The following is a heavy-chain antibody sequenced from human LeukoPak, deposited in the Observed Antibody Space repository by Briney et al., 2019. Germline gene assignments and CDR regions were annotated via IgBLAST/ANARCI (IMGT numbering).Heavy chain of an antibody. CDR2: VNGGNGGT. CDR1: GYPFRSYA. D-gene: IGHD3-10*01. Sequence: EASVKVSCKASGYPFRSYAIHWVRQAPGQRLEWLGWVNGGNGGTKYTQKFRGRVTISTDTSASTAYMELSSLRSEDTAVYYCARVVWFGELGYWGQGTLVTVSS. J-gene: IGHJ4*02. CDR3: ARVVWFGELGY. V-gene: IGHV1-3*01.